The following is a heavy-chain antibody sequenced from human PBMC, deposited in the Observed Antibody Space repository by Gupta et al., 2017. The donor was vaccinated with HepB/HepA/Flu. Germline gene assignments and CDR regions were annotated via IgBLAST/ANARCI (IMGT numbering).Heavy chain of an antibody. CDR1: GGSISSGSYY. Sequence: QVQLQESGPGLVKPSQTLSLTCTVSGGSISSGSYYWSWIRQPAGKGLEWIGRIYTSGSTNYNPSLKSRVTISVDTSKNQFSLKLSSVTAADTAVYYCARDYYDSSGYTPYYYYGMDVWGQGTTVTVSS. V-gene: IGHV4-61*02. J-gene: IGHJ6*02. CDR2: IYTSGST. CDR3: ARDYYDSSGYTPYYYYGMDV. D-gene: IGHD3-22*01.